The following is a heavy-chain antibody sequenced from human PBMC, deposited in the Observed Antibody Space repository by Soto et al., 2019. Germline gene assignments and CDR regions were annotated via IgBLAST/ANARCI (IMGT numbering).Heavy chain of an antibody. CDR1: GYTLTEIS. V-gene: IGHV1-24*01. CDR2: FDPEDGET. J-gene: IGHJ4*01. Sequence: VKVSCKVSGYTLTEISMHWVRQAPGKGLEWMGGFDPEDGETMYAQKFQGRVTMTEDTSIDTAYMEVSSLRSEDTAVYYCATGLYSIMDYWGHGTLVTVSS. D-gene: IGHD4-4*01. CDR3: ATGLYSIMDY.